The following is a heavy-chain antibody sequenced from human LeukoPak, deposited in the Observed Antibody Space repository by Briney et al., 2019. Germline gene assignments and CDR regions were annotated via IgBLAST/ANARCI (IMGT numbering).Heavy chain of an antibody. J-gene: IGHJ4*02. Sequence: GGSLRLSCAASGFTFSSYAMHWVRQAPGKGLEYVSAISSNGGSTYYANSVKGRFTISRDNSKNTLYLQMNSLRAEDTAVYYCARNGDYVWNYFDYWGQGTLVTVSS. D-gene: IGHD4-17*01. V-gene: IGHV3-64*01. CDR3: ARNGDYVWNYFDY. CDR1: GFTFSSYA. CDR2: ISSNGGST.